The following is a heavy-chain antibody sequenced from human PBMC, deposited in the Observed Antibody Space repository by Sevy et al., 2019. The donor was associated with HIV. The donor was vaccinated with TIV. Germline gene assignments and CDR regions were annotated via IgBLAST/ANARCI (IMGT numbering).Heavy chain of an antibody. Sequence: ASVKVSCKASGYTFTGYYMHWVRQAPGQGLEWMGWINPNSGGTNYAQKFQGRVTMTRDTSISTAYMELSRLRSDDTAVYYCARDWGPSYYDILTGYYPYNWFDPWGQGTLVTVSS. CDR2: INPNSGGT. D-gene: IGHD3-9*01. J-gene: IGHJ5*02. CDR3: ARDWGPSYYDILTGYYPYNWFDP. CDR1: GYTFTGYY. V-gene: IGHV1-2*02.